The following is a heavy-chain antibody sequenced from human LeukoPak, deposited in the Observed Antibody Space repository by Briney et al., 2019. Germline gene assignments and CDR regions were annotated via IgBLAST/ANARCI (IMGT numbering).Heavy chain of an antibody. D-gene: IGHD1-26*01. J-gene: IGHJ4*02. CDR2: INEDGSTT. CDR1: GFTFGSNW. V-gene: IGHV3-74*01. CDR3: VRDLGGRSGH. Sequence: GGSLRLSCAASGFTFGSNWMHWVRQAPGKGLVWVSRINEDGSTTNYADSVKGRSTIFRDNAKNTLYLQMNSLRAKDTAVYYCVRDLGGRSGHWGQGTLVTVSS.